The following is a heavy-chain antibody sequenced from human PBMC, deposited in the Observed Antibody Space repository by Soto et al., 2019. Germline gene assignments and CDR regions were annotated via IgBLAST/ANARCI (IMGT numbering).Heavy chain of an antibody. V-gene: IGHV3-30*18. CDR2: ISYDGSNK. CDR3: AKDAARGYYYYGMDV. CDR1: GFTFSSYG. J-gene: IGHJ6*02. Sequence: GVSLSLSCAASGFTFSSYGMHWVRQAPGKGLEWVAVISYDGSNKYYADSVKGRFTISRDNSKNTLYLQMNSLRAEDTAVYYCAKDAARGYYYYGMDVWGQGTTVTVSS. D-gene: IGHD6-6*01.